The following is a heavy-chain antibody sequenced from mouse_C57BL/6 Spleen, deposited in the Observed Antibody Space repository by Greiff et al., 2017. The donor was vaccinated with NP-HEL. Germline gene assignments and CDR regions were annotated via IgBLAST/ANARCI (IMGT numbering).Heavy chain of an antibody. V-gene: IGHV1-82*01. D-gene: IGHD2-5*01. Sequence: VQLQQSGPELVKPGASVKISCKASGYAFSSSWMNWVKQRPGKGLEWIGRIYPGDGDTNYNGKFKGKATLTADKSSSTAYMQLSSLTSEDSAVYFCAREGAYYSNSAWFAYWGQGTLVTVSA. J-gene: IGHJ3*01. CDR2: IYPGDGDT. CDR3: AREGAYYSNSAWFAY. CDR1: GYAFSSSW.